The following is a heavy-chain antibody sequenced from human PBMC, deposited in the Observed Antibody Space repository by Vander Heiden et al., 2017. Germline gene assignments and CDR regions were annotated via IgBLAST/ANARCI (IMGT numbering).Heavy chain of an antibody. CDR3: AKQMWELTFEY. CDR1: GFTFRRHV. Sequence: EVQLLESGGGLVQPGGSLRLSCAASGFTFRRHVMNWVRQAPGKGLEWVSAISGSGDSTYYADSVKGRFTISRDNSKNTLYLQMNSLRAEDTAVYYCAKQMWELTFEYWGQGTLVTVPS. V-gene: IGHV3-23*01. CDR2: ISGSGDST. D-gene: IGHD1-26*01. J-gene: IGHJ4*02.